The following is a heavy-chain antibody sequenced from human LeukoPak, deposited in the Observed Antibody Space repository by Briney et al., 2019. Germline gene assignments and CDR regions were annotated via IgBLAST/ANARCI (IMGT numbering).Heavy chain of an antibody. CDR2: INHSGST. D-gene: IGHD1-26*01. J-gene: IGHJ4*02. V-gene: IGHV4-34*01. Sequence: PAETLSLTYAVYGGSFSGYYWSWIRQPPGKGLEWIGEINHSGSTNYNPSLKSRVTISVDTSKNQFSLKLTSVTAADTAVYYCARGQRGYSGAYYGYWGQGTLVTVSS. CDR1: GGSFSGYY. CDR3: ARGQRGYSGAYYGY.